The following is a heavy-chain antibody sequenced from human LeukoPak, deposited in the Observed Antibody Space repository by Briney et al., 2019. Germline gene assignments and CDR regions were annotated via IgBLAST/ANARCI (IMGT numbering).Heavy chain of an antibody. J-gene: IGHJ5*02. D-gene: IGHD2-21*02. Sequence: SVKVSCKASGGTFSSYAISWVRQAPGQGLEWMGRIIPILGIANYAQKLQGRVTITADKSTSTAYMELSSLRSEDTAVYYCATVCGGDCPWGQGTLVTVSS. CDR3: ATVCGGDCP. CDR2: IIPILGIA. CDR1: GGTFSSYA. V-gene: IGHV1-69*04.